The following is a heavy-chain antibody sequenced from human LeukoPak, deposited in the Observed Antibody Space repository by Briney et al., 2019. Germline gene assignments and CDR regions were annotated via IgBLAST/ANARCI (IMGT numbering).Heavy chain of an antibody. J-gene: IGHJ4*02. CDR3: ARHRDYYDSSGYWGFSY. Sequence: SETLSLTCAVYGGSFSGYHWSWIRQPPGKGLEWIGEINHSGSTNYNPSLKSRVTISVDTSKNQFSLKLSSVTAADTAVYYCARHRDYYDSSGYWGFSYWGQGTLVTVSS. CDR1: GGSFSGYH. V-gene: IGHV4-34*01. D-gene: IGHD3-22*01. CDR2: INHSGST.